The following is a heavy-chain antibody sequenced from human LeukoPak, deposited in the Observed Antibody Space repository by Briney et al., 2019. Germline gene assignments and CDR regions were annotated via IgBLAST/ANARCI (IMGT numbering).Heavy chain of an antibody. D-gene: IGHD6-19*01. CDR3: AGDLSIAVFDY. CDR1: GFTFTSYG. CDR2: IWYDGRNK. V-gene: IGHV3-33*01. Sequence: GGSLRLSCAASGFTFTSYGMHWVRQAPGKGLEWVAVIWYDGRNKYYVDSVKGRFTISRDNSKNTVYLQMNSLRAEDTAVYFCAGDLSIAVFDYWGQGTLVTVSS. J-gene: IGHJ4*02.